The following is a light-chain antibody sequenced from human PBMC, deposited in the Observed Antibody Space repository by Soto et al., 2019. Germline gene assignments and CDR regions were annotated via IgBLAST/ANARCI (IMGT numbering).Light chain of an antibody. Sequence: DIVMTQSPDSLAVSLGERATINCKSSQSVLYSSNNKNYLAWYQQRPGQPPKLLIYWASTQKSGVPDRFSGSGSGTDFTLTISSLQAEDVAFYYCQQYYSSPPTFGQGTKVEIK. CDR1: QSVLYSSNNKNY. CDR2: WAS. CDR3: QQYYSSPPT. V-gene: IGKV4-1*01. J-gene: IGKJ1*01.